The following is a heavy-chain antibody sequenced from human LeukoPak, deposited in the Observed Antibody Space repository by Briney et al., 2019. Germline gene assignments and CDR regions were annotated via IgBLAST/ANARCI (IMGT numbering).Heavy chain of an antibody. D-gene: IGHD3-22*01. CDR3: ARPFYYDNNGGEGMDV. Sequence: PGGSLRLSCATSGFTFSTYSMNWVRQAPGKGLEWVSSISSSSSYIYYADSVKGRFTISRDNAKNSLYLQMNSLRAEDTAVYYCARPFYYDNNGGEGMDVWGQGTTVTVSS. CDR2: ISSSSSYI. J-gene: IGHJ6*02. CDR1: GFTFSTYS. V-gene: IGHV3-21*06.